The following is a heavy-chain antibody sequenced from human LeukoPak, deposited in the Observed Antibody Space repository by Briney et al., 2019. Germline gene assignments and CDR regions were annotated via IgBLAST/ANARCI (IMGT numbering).Heavy chain of an antibody. CDR1: GFTFSTYW. Sequence: PGGSLRLSCAASGFTFSTYWMHWVRQAPGKGLVWVSRVNPDGSTTNYADSVKSRFTISRDNAKNTVYLQMNSLRAEDTAVYYCGRDLAAGSWGQGTLVTVSS. D-gene: IGHD6-13*01. CDR3: GRDLAAGS. CDR2: VNPDGSTT. J-gene: IGHJ5*02. V-gene: IGHV3-74*01.